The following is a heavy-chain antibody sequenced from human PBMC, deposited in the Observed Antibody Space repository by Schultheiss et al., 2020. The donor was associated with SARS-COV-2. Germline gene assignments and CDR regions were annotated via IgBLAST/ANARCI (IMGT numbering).Heavy chain of an antibody. J-gene: IGHJ5*02. D-gene: IGHD6-13*01. CDR3: AREVVSGAAGTGNWFDP. CDR2: ISSSGSTI. CDR1: GFTFSSYE. V-gene: IGHV3-48*03. Sequence: GESLKISCAASGFTFSSYEMNWVRQAPGKGLEWVSYISSSGSTIYYADSVKGRFTISRDNAKNSLYLQMNSLRAEDTAVYYCAREVVSGAAGTGNWFDPWGQGTLVTVSS.